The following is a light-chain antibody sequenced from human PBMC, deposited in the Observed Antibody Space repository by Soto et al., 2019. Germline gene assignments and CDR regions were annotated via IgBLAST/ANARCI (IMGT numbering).Light chain of an antibody. Sequence: PGERATLSCRASQIISSTYLGWYQQKPGQAPRLLIYGASSRATGIPDRFSGSGSGTDFTLTISRLEPEDFAVYYCHHYSRSPPYTFGQGTKLDIK. J-gene: IGKJ2*01. CDR1: QIISSTY. CDR2: GAS. CDR3: HHYSRSPPYT. V-gene: IGKV3-20*01.